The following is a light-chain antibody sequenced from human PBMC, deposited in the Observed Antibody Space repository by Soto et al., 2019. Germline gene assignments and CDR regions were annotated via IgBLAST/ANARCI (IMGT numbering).Light chain of an antibody. Sequence: EIVMTQSPATLSVSPGERATLSCRASQSIGSSLAWYRQKPGQAPRLLIFGASTRATGIAARLSGSGSGTEFTLTISSLQSEDFAVYYCQQYSDWPWTFGRGTKVE. CDR1: QSIGSS. V-gene: IGKV3-15*01. CDR3: QQYSDWPWT. J-gene: IGKJ1*01. CDR2: GAS.